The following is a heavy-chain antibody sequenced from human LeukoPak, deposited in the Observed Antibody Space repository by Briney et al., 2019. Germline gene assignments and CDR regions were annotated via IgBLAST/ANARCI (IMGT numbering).Heavy chain of an antibody. D-gene: IGHD3-10*01. CDR1: GGSISSYY. CDR3: ARERETVLLWFGEPDAFDI. J-gene: IGHJ3*02. CDR2: IYYSGST. V-gene: IGHV4-59*12. Sequence: SETLSLTCTVSGGSISSYYWSWIRQPPGKGLEWIGYIYYSGSTNYNPSLKSRVTMSVDTSKNQFSLKLSSVTAADTAVYYCARERETVLLWFGEPDAFDIWGQGTMVTVSS.